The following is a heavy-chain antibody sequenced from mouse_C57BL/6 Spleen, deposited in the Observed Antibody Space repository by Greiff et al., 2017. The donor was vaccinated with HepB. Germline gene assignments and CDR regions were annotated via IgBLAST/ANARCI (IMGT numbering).Heavy chain of an antibody. J-gene: IGHJ4*01. Sequence: QVQLKESGPELVKPGASVKISCKASGYAFSSSWMNWVKQRPGKGLEWIGRIYPGGGDTNYNGKFKGKATMTADKSSSTAYMQLSSLTSEDSAVYFCARRGYSNSGYAVDYWGQGTSVTVSS. V-gene: IGHV1-82*01. CDR2: IYPGGGDT. CDR1: GYAFSSSW. CDR3: ARRGYSNSGYAVDY. D-gene: IGHD2-5*01.